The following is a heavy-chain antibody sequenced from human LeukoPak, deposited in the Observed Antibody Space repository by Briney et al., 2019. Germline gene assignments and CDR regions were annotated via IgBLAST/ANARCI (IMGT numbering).Heavy chain of an antibody. CDR2: TYYSGST. CDR3: ARVAATPYYYYYYGMDV. J-gene: IGHJ6*02. V-gene: IGHV4-59*01. Sequence: PSETLSLTCTVSGGGISSYYWSWIRQPPGKGLEWIGHTYYSGSTNYNPSLKSRVTISVDTSKNQFSLKLSSVTAADTAVYYCARVAATPYYYYYYGMDVWGQGTTVAVSS. CDR1: GGGISSYY. D-gene: IGHD2-15*01.